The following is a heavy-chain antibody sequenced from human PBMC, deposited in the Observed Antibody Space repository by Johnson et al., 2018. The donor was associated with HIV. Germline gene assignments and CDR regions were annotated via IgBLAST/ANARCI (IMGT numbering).Heavy chain of an antibody. D-gene: IGHD2-15*01. CDR2: IYSGGST. CDR3: AKGRMGASGGYNV. Sequence: EQLVETGGGLIQPGGSLRLSCAASGFIVSNNYMSWVRQAPGKGLEWVSLIYSGGSTYYTDSVKGRFTISRDNYKNTMYLKMNSLRAEDTALYYCAKGRMGASGGYNVWGQGTMVTVSS. J-gene: IGHJ3*01. CDR1: GFIVSNNY. V-gene: IGHV3-53*05.